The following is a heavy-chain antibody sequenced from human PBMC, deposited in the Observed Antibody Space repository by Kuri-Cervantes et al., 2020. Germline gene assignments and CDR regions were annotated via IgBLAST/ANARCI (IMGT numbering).Heavy chain of an antibody. Sequence: ASVKVSCKASGYTFTGYYIHWVRQAPGQGLEWMGWINPNSGTTNYAQKFQGWVTMTRDTSINTAYMELSSLRSEDAAVYYCASEFPSSDSSGYGLGYWGQGTLVTVSS. CDR3: ASEFPSSDSSGYGLGY. CDR2: INPNSGTT. V-gene: IGHV1-2*04. CDR1: GYTFTGYY. D-gene: IGHD3-22*01. J-gene: IGHJ4*02.